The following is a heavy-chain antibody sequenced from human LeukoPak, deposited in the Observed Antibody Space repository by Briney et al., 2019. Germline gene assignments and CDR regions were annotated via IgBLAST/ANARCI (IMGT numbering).Heavy chain of an antibody. J-gene: IGHJ4*02. V-gene: IGHV4-34*01. CDR2: INHSGST. CDR3: ARNWNYFDY. CDR1: GGSFSGYY. D-gene: IGHD1-1*01. Sequence: PSETLSLTCAVYGGSFSGYYWSWIRQPPGKGLEWIGEINHSGSTNYNPSLKNRVTISVDTSKNQFSLKLSSVTAADTAVYYCARNWNYFDYWGQGTLVTVSS.